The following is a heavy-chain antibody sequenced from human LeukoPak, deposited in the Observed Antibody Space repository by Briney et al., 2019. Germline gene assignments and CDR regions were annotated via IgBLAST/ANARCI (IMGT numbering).Heavy chain of an antibody. CDR1: GGSISSSSYY. CDR2: IYYSGST. Sequence: SETLSLTCTVSGGSISSSSYYWGWIRQPPGKGLEWIGSIYYSGSTYYNPSLKSRVTISVDTSKNQFSLKLSSVTAADTAVYYCARDQNFRGGSDAFDIWGQGTMVTVSS. CDR3: ARDQNFRGGSDAFDI. D-gene: IGHD2-15*01. J-gene: IGHJ3*02. V-gene: IGHV4-39*07.